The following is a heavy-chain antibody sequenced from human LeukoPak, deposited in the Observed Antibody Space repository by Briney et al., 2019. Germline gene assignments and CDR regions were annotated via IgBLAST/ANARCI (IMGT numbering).Heavy chain of an antibody. D-gene: IGHD1-1*01. Sequence: GRSLRLSCAASGFTFDDYTMHWVRQAPGKGLEGVSGISWNSGILGYADSVKGRFTISRDNAKNSLYLQMSSLTADDTALYYCARNEWQAYYFDYWGQGTLVTVSS. CDR1: GFTFDDYT. CDR2: ISWNSGIL. J-gene: IGHJ4*02. CDR3: ARNEWQAYYFDY. V-gene: IGHV3-9*01.